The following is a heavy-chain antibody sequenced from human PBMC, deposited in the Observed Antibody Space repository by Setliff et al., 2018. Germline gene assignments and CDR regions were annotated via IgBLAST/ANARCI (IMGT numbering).Heavy chain of an antibody. CDR3: ARLRGAFDY. Sequence: PSETLSLTCTVSGGSISSYYWSWIRQPPGKRLEWIGYIYYSGSTNYNPSLESRVTISVDTSKNQFSLRLNSATAADTAVYYCARLRGAFDYLGQGTLVTSPQ. CDR2: IYYSGST. CDR1: GGSISSYY. V-gene: IGHV4-59*01. D-gene: IGHD3-16*01. J-gene: IGHJ4*02.